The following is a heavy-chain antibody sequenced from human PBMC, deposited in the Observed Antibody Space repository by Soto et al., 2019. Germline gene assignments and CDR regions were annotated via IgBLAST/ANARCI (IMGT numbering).Heavy chain of an antibody. V-gene: IGHV1-2*02. CDR3: APRQLLDYTRWSLHX. CDR2: IDPKSGDT. Sequence: GASVKVSCKASGYTFTENHIHWLRRAPGQRLEWMGIIDPKSGDTTFAKTYQGRVTMTRDTSSNTVYMELTRLTSDDTAIYYCAPRQLLDYTRWSLHXWGQGTLLTVSX. CDR1: GYTFTENH. D-gene: IGHD3-16*01. J-gene: IGHJ5*02.